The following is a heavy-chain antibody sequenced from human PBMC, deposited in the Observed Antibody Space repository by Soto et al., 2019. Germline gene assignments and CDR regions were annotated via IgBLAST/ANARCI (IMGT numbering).Heavy chain of an antibody. CDR2: IYYSGST. V-gene: IGHV4-61*08. D-gene: IGHD3-10*01. CDR1: GGSISSGGYY. Sequence: AETLSLTCTVSGGSISSGGYYWSWIRQHPGKGLEWIGYIYYSGSTNYNPSLKSRVTISVDTSKNQFSLKLSSVTAADTAVYYCARALLWFGDDAFDIWGQGTMVTVSS. J-gene: IGHJ3*02. CDR3: ARALLWFGDDAFDI.